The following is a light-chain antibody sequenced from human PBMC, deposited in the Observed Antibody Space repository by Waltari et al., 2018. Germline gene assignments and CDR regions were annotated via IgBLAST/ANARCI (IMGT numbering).Light chain of an antibody. J-gene: IGKJ5*01. V-gene: IGKV1-9*01. CDR1: QGIRSY. CDR3: QQFNTYART. Sequence: IQLPQSSSSLSASVGDRVTITCRAGQGIRSYLAWYQHKQGKAPNLLIDAAFALQIGVTARFSGSGSETDITLTISSLQPEDCATYYGQQFNTYARTCGQGTRLEIK. CDR2: AAF.